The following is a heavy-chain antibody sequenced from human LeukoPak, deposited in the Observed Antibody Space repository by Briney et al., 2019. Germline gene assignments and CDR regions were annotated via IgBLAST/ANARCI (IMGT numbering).Heavy chain of an antibody. CDR2: IYYSGST. CDR3: ARENAYSSGWYHQGGYFDY. D-gene: IGHD6-19*01. V-gene: IGHV4-59*12. Sequence: SETLSPTCTVSGGSISSYYWSWIRQPPGKGLEWIGYIYYSGSTNYNPSLKSRVTISVDTSKNQFSLKLSSVTAADTAVYYCARENAYSSGWYHQGGYFDYWGQGTLVTVSS. CDR1: GGSISSYY. J-gene: IGHJ4*02.